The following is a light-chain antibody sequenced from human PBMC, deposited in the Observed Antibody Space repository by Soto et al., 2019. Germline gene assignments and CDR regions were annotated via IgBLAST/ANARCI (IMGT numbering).Light chain of an antibody. CDR2: DAS. CDR3: QHRSNWPPT. J-gene: IGKJ5*01. CDR1: QSVGNS. V-gene: IGKV3-11*01. Sequence: EIVLTQSPATLSLSPGERATLSCRASQSVGNSLAWYQQKPGQAPRLLIFDASKRATGIPATFSGSGSGTDFTLTISSLEPADFAVYYCQHRSNWPPTFGQGTRLVIK.